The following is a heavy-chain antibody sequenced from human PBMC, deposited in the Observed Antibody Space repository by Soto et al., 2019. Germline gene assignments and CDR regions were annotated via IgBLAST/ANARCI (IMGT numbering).Heavy chain of an antibody. J-gene: IGHJ4*02. V-gene: IGHV4-34*01. CDR3: AGSVEMATRPFDY. D-gene: IGHD5-12*01. CDR2: INHSGST. CDR1: GGSFSGYY. Sequence: PSETLSLTCAVYGGSFSGYYWSWIRQPPGKGLEWIGEINHSGSTNYNPSLKSRVTISVDTSKNQFSLKLSSVTAADTAVYYCAGSVEMATRPFDYWGQGTLVTVSS.